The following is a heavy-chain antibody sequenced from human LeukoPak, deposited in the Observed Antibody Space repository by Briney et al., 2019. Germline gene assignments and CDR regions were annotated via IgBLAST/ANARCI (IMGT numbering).Heavy chain of an antibody. V-gene: IGHV3-74*01. D-gene: IGHD3-10*01. J-gene: IGHJ4*02. CDR3: AREDFGVDY. CDR1: GFTFSSYS. CDR2: INRDGSDT. Sequence: PGGSLRLSCVASGFTFSSYSMNWVRQAPGKGLVWVSRINRDGSDTIYADSVKGRFTISRDNAKNTLFLQMNSLRAEDTAVYYCAREDFGVDYWGQGTLVTVSS.